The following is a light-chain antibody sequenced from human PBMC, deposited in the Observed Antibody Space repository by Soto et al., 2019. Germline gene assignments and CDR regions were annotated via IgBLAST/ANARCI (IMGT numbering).Light chain of an antibody. J-gene: IGLJ1*01. CDR2: DNS. Sequence: QSVLTQPASVSAAPGQQIIISCSARRSNLGTYYVSWYHQLPGTDPKVLIYDNSRRPSGIPYRFSGSKSGTSATLPITGRQTGDEGDDSCGSWDSSLDVYVFGGGTKLTVL. CDR1: RSNLGTYY. CDR3: GSWDSSLDVYV. V-gene: IGLV1-51*01.